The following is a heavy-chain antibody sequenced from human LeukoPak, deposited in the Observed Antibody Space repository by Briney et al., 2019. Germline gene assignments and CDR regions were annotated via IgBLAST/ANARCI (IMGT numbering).Heavy chain of an antibody. J-gene: IGHJ6*03. D-gene: IGHD3-22*01. CDR3: AKDGSSGYQDYYYYYMDV. V-gene: IGHV3-23*01. CDR2: ISGSGGST. CDR1: GFTFSSYA. Sequence: GGSLRLSCAASGFTFSSYAMSWVRQAPGKGLEWVSAISGSGGSTYYADSVKGRFTISRDNSKNTLYLQMNSLRAEDTAVYYCAKDGSSGYQDYYYYYMDVWGKGTTVTISS.